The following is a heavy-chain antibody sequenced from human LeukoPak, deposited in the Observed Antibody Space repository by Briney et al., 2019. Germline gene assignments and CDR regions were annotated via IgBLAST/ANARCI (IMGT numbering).Heavy chain of an antibody. CDR3: ATAPAAADSW. CDR1: GFTFGRFW. V-gene: IGHV3-7*01. Sequence: GGSLRLSCAASGFTFGRFWMTWVRQAPGKGLEWVANINPVGTKKTYVHSVKGRSIISRDNAKNSLYLQMNSLRADDTAVYYCATAPAAADSWWGQGTLVAVSS. D-gene: IGHD6-13*01. CDR2: INPVGTKK. J-gene: IGHJ4*02.